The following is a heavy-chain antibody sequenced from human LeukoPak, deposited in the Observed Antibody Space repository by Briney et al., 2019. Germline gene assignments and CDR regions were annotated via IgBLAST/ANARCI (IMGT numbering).Heavy chain of an antibody. CDR3: ARGTWSDAFDI. V-gene: IGHV1-18*01. CDR1: GYTFTTSG. CDR2: ISAYNGNT. J-gene: IGHJ3*02. Sequence: ASVKVSCIASGYTFTTSGISWVRQAPGQGLEWMGWISAYNGNTNYTQELQGRVTMTTDTSTTTAYMELRSLRSDDTAVYYCARGTWSDAFDIWGQGTMLTVSS. D-gene: IGHD6-13*01.